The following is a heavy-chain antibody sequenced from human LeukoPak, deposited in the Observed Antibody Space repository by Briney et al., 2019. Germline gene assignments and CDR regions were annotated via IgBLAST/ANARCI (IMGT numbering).Heavy chain of an antibody. CDR2: ISAYNGNT. Sequence: ASVKVSCKASGYTFTSYGISWVRQAPGQGLEWMGWISAYNGNTNYAQKLQGRVTMTTDTSTTIAYMELRSLRSDDTAVYYCASPTYYYGSGSYRIFDYWGQGTLVTVSS. CDR3: ASPTYYYGSGSYRIFDY. CDR1: GYTFTSYG. J-gene: IGHJ4*02. D-gene: IGHD3-10*01. V-gene: IGHV1-18*01.